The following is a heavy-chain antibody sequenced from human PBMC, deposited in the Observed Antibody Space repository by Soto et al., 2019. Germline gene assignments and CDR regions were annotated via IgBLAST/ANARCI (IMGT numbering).Heavy chain of an antibody. CDR3: ARVKGTFGGVIVKNYYYMDV. J-gene: IGHJ6*03. CDR2: INHSGST. Sequence: QVQLQQWGAGLLKPSETLSLTCAVYGGSFSGYYWSWIRQPPGKGLEWIGEINHSGSTNYNPSLKSRVTTSVDTSKNQFSLKLSSVPAADTAVYYCARVKGTFGGVIVKNYYYMDVWGKGTTVTVSS. CDR1: GGSFSGYY. V-gene: IGHV4-34*01. D-gene: IGHD3-16*02.